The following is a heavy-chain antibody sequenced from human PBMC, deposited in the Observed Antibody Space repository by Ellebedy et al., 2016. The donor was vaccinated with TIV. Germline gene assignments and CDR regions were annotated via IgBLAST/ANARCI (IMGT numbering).Heavy chain of an antibody. CDR2: IASDGGNK. J-gene: IGHJ1*01. CDR3: ANRPNGVGYLQR. D-gene: IGHD1-26*01. V-gene: IGHV3-30*18. Sequence: GGSLRLXCAASGFTFINYDMHWVRQAPGKGLEWVAVIASDGGNKYYADSVKGRFTISRDNSKNTLDLRMNSLRAEDTAIYYCANRPNGVGYLQRWGQGSLVIVSS. CDR1: GFTFINYD.